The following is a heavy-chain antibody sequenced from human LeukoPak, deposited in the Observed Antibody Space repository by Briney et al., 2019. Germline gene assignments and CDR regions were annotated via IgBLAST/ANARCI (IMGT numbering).Heavy chain of an antibody. V-gene: IGHV1-69*01. D-gene: IGHD5-24*01. Sequence: ASVTVSCKASGGTFSSYAISWVRQAPGQGLEWMGGIIPIFGTANYAQKFQGRVTITADESTSTAYMELSSLRSEDTAVYYCARDTLGGDGYFDWGQGTLVTVSS. CDR3: ARDTLGGDGYFD. CDR2: IIPIFGTA. CDR1: GGTFSSYA. J-gene: IGHJ4*02.